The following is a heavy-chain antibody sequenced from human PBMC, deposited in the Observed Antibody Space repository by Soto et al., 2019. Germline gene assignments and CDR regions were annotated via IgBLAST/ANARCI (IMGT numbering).Heavy chain of an antibody. CDR3: AREVQRGGTPGY. V-gene: IGHV1-2*02. J-gene: IGHJ4*02. CDR2: INPNSGGT. D-gene: IGHD1-26*01. Sequence: ASVKVSFKASGSTFTGYDIHWVRQGPGQGLEWMGWINPNSGGTNYAQKFQGRVTMTRDTSISTAYMELSRLRSDDTAVYYCAREVQRGGTPGYWGQGTLVTVAS. CDR1: GSTFTGYD.